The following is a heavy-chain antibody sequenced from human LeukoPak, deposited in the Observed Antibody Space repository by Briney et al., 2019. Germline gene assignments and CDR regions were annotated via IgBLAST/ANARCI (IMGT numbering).Heavy chain of an antibody. CDR1: GFTFSSYS. J-gene: IGHJ4*02. V-gene: IGHV3-48*02. CDR2: ISSSSSTM. Sequence: GGSLRLSCAASGFTFSSYSMNWVRQAPGKGLEWVSYISSSSSTMYYADSVMSRFTISRDNAKNSLYLQMNSLRDEDMAVYYCARAILPDGSGSCYFDYWGQGTLVTVSS. CDR3: ARAILPDGSGSCYFDY. D-gene: IGHD3-10*01.